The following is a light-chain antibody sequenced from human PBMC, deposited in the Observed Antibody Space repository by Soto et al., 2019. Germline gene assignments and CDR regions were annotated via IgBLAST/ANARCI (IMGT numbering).Light chain of an antibody. CDR3: QMYGSSPEWT. CDR1: QGVSSSY. V-gene: IGKV3-20*01. J-gene: IGKJ1*01. Sequence: EIVLTQSPGTLPLSPGERATLSCRASQGVSSSYLAWYQQKPGQAPRLLIYGASNRATGIPGRFSGSGSGTDFTISISRLEPVDFAVYYCQMYGSSPEWTFGQGTKVEIK. CDR2: GAS.